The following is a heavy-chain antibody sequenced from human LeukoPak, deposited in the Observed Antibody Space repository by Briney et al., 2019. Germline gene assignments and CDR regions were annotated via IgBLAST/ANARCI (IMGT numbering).Heavy chain of an antibody. D-gene: IGHD3-9*01. J-gene: IGHJ6*03. CDR2: IYYTGST. CDR1: GGSISRYY. Sequence: PSETLSLTCTVSGGSISRYYRSWIRQPPGKELEYIGYIYYTGSTNYNPSLKSRVTISVDTSKNQFSLKLSSVTAADTAVYYCARHTDWSLGSGYYYYMDVWGKGTTVTVS. V-gene: IGHV4-59*08. CDR3: ARHTDWSLGSGYYYYMDV.